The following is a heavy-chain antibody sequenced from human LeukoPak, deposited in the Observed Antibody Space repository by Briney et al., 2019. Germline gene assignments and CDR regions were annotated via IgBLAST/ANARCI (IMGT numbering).Heavy chain of an antibody. CDR1: GFTFSSYA. CDR2: ISYDGSNK. Sequence: GGSLRLSCAASGFTFSSYAMHWVRQAPGKGLEWVAVISYDGSNKYYADSVKGRFTISRDNSKNTLYLQMNSLRAEDTAVYYCARSGSYWDYYYYYGMDVWGQGTTVTVSS. CDR3: ARSGSYWDYYYYYGMDV. J-gene: IGHJ6*02. D-gene: IGHD1-26*01. V-gene: IGHV3-30-3*01.